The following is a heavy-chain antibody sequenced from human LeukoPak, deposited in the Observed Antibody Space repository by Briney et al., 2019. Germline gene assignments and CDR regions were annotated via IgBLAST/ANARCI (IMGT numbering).Heavy chain of an antibody. J-gene: IGHJ5*02. CDR1: GGSFSGYY. D-gene: IGHD2-15*01. V-gene: IGHV4-34*01. CDR2: INHSGST. Sequence: SETLSLTCAVYGGSFSGYYWSWIRQPPGKGLEWIGEINHSGSTNYNPSLKSRVTISVDTSKNQFSLKLSSVTAADTAVYYCARGKVVVAATLKWLDPWGQGTLVTVSS. CDR3: ARGKVVVAATLKWLDP.